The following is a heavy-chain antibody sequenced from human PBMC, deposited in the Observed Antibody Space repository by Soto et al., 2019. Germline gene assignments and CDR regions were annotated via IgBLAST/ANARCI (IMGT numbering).Heavy chain of an antibody. D-gene: IGHD3-22*01. CDR2: INHSGST. J-gene: IGHJ4*02. CDR3: ARERAGDDSSGYEFDY. CDR1: GGSFSGYY. V-gene: IGHV4-34*01. Sequence: QVQLQQWGAGLLKPSETLSLTCAVYGGSFSGYYWSWIRQPPGKGLEWIGEINHSGSTNYNPSLKSRVTISVDTSKNPFSLKLSSVTAADTAVYYCARERAGDDSSGYEFDYWGQGTLVTVSS.